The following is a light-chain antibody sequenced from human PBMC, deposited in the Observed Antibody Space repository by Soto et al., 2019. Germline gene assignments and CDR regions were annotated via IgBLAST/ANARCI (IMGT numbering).Light chain of an antibody. CDR2: DAS. V-gene: IGKV1-5*01. CDR1: QSISSW. Sequence: DIQMTQSPSTLSASVGDRVTITCRASQSISSWLAWYQQKPGKAPKLLIYDASSLESGVPSRFSGSGSGTELTLTISSLQPDGFATYYCQQYNSYSPEKTFGQGKKVEIK. CDR3: QQYNSYSPEKT. J-gene: IGKJ1*01.